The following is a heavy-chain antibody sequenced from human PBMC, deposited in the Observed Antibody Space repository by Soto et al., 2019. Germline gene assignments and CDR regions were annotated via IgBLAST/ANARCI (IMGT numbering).Heavy chain of an antibody. CDR3: ARDLRYNWNDLWTYYFDY. V-gene: IGHV1-18*01. J-gene: IGHJ4*02. Sequence: ASVKVSCKASGYTFTSYGISWVRQAPGQGLEWMGWISAYNGNTNYAQKLQGRVTMTTDTSTSTAYMELRSLRSDDTAVYYCARDLRYNWNDLWTYYFDYWGQGTLVTVSS. CDR1: GYTFTSYG. D-gene: IGHD1-1*01. CDR2: ISAYNGNT.